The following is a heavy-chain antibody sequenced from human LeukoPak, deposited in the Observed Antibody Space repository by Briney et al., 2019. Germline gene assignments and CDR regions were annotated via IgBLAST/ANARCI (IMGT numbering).Heavy chain of an antibody. CDR1: GFTFSGSA. V-gene: IGHV3-73*01. CDR2: IRSKANSYAT. Sequence: GGSLKLSCAASGFTFSGSAMHRVRQASGKGLEWVGRIRSKANSYATAYAASVKGRFTISRDDSKNTAYLQMNSLKTEDTAVYYCTRHSDRRSDSGYVDYWGQGTLVTVSS. D-gene: IGHD1-26*01. CDR3: TRHSDRRSDSGYVDY. J-gene: IGHJ4*02.